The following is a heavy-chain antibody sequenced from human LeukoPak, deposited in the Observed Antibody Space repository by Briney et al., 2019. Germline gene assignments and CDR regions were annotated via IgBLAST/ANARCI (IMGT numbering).Heavy chain of an antibody. V-gene: IGHV4-59*01. D-gene: IGHD6-19*01. CDR1: GGSISSYY. J-gene: IGHJ3*02. CDR2: IYYSGST. Sequence: PSETLSLTCTVSGGSISSYYWSWIRQPPGRGLEWIGYIYYSGSTNYNPSLKSRVTISVDTSKNQFSLKLSSVTAADTAVYYCARDGPSGNLDAFDTWGQGTMVTVSS. CDR3: ARDGPSGNLDAFDT.